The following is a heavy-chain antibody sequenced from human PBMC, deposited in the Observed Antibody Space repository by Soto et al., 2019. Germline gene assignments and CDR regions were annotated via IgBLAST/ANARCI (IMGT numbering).Heavy chain of an antibody. J-gene: IGHJ6*02. CDR1: GFTFSSYA. V-gene: IGHV3-30-3*01. CDR2: VSHDGSNK. D-gene: IGHD2-15*01. CDR3: ARGYCSGGSCYYYYYGMDV. Sequence: QVQLVESGGGVVQPGRSLRLSCAASGFTFSSYAMHWVRQAPGKGLEWVAVVSHDGSNKYYTDSVKVRFTISRDNSKNTLSLQINSLRAEDTAVYYCARGYCSGGSCYYYYYGMDVWGQGTTVTVSS.